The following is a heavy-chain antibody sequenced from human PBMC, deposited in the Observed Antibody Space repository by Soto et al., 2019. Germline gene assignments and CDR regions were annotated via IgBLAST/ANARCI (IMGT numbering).Heavy chain of an antibody. CDR3: ARGGSGIEAAGTIDY. CDR2: ISYDGSKK. D-gene: IGHD6-13*01. V-gene: IGHV3-30-3*01. CDR1: GFTFSSYA. J-gene: IGHJ4*02. Sequence: QVPLVESGGGVVQPGRSLRLSCAASGFTFSSYAMHWVRQAPGKGLEWVAVISYDGSKKYYADSVKGRFTISRDNSKNTLYLQMNSLRAEDTPVYYGARGGSGIEAAGTIDYWGQGSLVTVSS.